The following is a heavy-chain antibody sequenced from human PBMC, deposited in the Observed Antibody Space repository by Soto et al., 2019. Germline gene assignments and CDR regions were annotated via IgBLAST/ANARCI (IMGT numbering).Heavy chain of an antibody. CDR3: AAVGDAKAARGLYHGMDV. D-gene: IGHD6-6*01. J-gene: IGHJ6*02. CDR2: IIPIFGTA. V-gene: IGHV1-69*01. Sequence: QVQLVQSGAEVKKPGSSVKVSCKASGGTFSNYAINWVRQAPGQGLEWMGGIIPIFGTANYAQKFQGRVTITADESTSTAYMQLSSLRSEDTAMYYCAAVGDAKAARGLYHGMDVWGQGTTVTVSS. CDR1: GGTFSNYA.